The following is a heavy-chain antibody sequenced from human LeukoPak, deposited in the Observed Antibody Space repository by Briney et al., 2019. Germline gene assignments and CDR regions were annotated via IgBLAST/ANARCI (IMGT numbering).Heavy chain of an antibody. D-gene: IGHD6-6*01. V-gene: IGHV5-51*01. J-gene: IGHJ4*02. CDR1: GYSFSNYW. CDR2: IYPGESET. Sequence: GESLKISCKGSGYSFSNYWIGWVRQMPGKGLEWMGIIYPGESETRYSPSVQGQVTISADKSISTAYLQWSSLKASDTAMYYCAKVGYSSSSDYWGQGTLVTVSS. CDR3: AKVGYSSSSDY.